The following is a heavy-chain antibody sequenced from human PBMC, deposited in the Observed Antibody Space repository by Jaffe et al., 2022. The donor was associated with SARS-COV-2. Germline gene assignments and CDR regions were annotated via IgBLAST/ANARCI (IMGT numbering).Heavy chain of an antibody. CDR3: ARMLGYCSGGSCYSVDAAWFDP. CDR1: GFTFSDYY. J-gene: IGHJ5*02. Sequence: QVQLVESGGGLVKPGGSLRLSCAASGFTFSDYYMSWIRQAPGKGLEWVSYISSSGSTIYYADSVKGRFTISRDNAKNSLYLQMNSLRAEDTAVYYCARMLGYCSGGSCYSVDAAWFDPWGQGTLVTVSS. CDR2: ISSSGSTI. V-gene: IGHV3-11*01. D-gene: IGHD2-15*01.